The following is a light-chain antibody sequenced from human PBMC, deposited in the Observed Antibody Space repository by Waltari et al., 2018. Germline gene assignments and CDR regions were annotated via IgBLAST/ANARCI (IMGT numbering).Light chain of an antibody. V-gene: IGKV3-15*01. CDR3: QQYNDWPLT. CDR1: QSVSDK. Sequence: EVVMTQSPATLSVSPGGSATLPCRASQSVSDKSAWYQHKPGQGPRLLIFGASNRATGIPDRFSGSGSGTDFTLTISSLQSEDFALYYCQQYNDWPLTFGRGTKVEIK. J-gene: IGKJ4*01. CDR2: GAS.